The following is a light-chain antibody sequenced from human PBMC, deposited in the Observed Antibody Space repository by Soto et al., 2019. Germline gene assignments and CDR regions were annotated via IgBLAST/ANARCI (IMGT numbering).Light chain of an antibody. J-gene: IGLJ1*01. V-gene: IGLV1-44*01. CDR3: EAWDDSLNGRV. CDR2: YDN. CDR1: NSNIGSNT. Sequence: QSVLTQPPSASGTPGQRVTISCYGSNSNIGSNTVNLYQQLAGTAPKLLIYYDNLRRSGAPDRISRSKSGSSASQPSSGLQSDDEDDYYCEAWDDSLNGRVFGNGTKVTV.